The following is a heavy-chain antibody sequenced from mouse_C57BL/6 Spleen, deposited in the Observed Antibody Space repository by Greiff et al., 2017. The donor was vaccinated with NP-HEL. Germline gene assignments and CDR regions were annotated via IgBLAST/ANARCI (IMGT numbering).Heavy chain of an antibody. CDR3: ARWKTAQASYAMDY. CDR1: GYTFTSYW. J-gene: IGHJ4*01. CDR2: IDPSDSYT. D-gene: IGHD3-2*02. Sequence: QVQLQQPGAELVKPGASVKLSCKASGYTFTSYWMQWVKQRPGQGLEWIGEIDPSDSYTNYNQKFKGKATLTVDTSSSTAYMQLSSLTSEDSAVYYCARWKTAQASYAMDYWGQGTSVTVSS. V-gene: IGHV1-50*01.